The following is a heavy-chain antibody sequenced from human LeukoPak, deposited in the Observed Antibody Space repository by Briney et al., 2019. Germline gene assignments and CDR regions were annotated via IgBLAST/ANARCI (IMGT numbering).Heavy chain of an antibody. CDR3: ARDQRSGWGYYYGMDV. J-gene: IGHJ6*02. Sequence: GASVKVSRKASGYTFTSYGISWVRQAPGQGLEWMGWISAYNGNTNYAQKLQGRVTMTTDTSTSTAYMELRSLRSDDTAVYYCARDQRSGWGYYYGMDVWGQGTTVTVSS. D-gene: IGHD6-19*01. V-gene: IGHV1-18*01. CDR1: GYTFTSYG. CDR2: ISAYNGNT.